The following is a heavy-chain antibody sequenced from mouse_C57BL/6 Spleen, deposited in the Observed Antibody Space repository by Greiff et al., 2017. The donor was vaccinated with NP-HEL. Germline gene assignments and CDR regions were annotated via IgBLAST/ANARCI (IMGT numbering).Heavy chain of an antibody. CDR3: ARRDFDY. V-gene: IGHV5-4*03. Sequence: EVKLVESGGGLVKPGGSLKLSCAASGFTFSSYAMSWVRQTPEQRLEWVATISDGGSYTYYPDNVKGRFTISRDNAKNNLYLQMSHLKSEDTAMYYCARRDFDYWGQGTTLTVSS. CDR2: ISDGGSYT. J-gene: IGHJ2*01. CDR1: GFTFSSYA.